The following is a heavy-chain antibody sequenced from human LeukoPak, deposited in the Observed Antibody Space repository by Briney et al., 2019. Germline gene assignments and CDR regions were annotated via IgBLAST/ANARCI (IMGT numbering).Heavy chain of an antibody. Sequence: GGSLRLSCAASGFTFSSYGMHWVRQAPGKGLEWVAVMWYDGSSQYYADSVKGRFTISRDSSKNTLYLQMNSLRAEDTALYYCARDIDPGYRYGYWDYWGQGSLVTVSS. CDR2: MWYDGSSQ. J-gene: IGHJ4*02. CDR1: GFTFSSYG. V-gene: IGHV3-33*01. CDR3: ARDIDPGYRYGYWDY. D-gene: IGHD5-18*01.